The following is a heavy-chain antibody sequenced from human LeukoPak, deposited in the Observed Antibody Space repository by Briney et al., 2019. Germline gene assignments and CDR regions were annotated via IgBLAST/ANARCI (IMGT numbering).Heavy chain of an antibody. Sequence: GESLKISCQGSGYRFTTYWIGWVRQMPGKGLEWMGIIYPDDSDTRYSPSFQGQVTISADKSITTAYLQWNSLKASDTAIYYCARLGPEQWQVPGSLDIWGQGTMVTVSS. J-gene: IGHJ3*02. CDR1: GYRFTTYW. D-gene: IGHD6-19*01. V-gene: IGHV5-51*01. CDR3: ARLGPEQWQVPGSLDI. CDR2: IYPDDSDT.